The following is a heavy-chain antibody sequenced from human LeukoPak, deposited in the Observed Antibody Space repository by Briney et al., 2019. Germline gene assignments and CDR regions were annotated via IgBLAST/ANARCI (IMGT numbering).Heavy chain of an antibody. V-gene: IGHV4-59*01. CDR3: ARGRSSMVRGYYYYYMDV. CDR2: IYYSGST. D-gene: IGHD3-10*01. J-gene: IGHJ6*03. CDR1: GGSISSYY. Sequence: SETLSLTCTVSGGSISSYYWSWSRQPTGKGLQWIGYIYYSGSTNYNPSLKSRVTISVDTSKNQFSLKLSSVTAADTAVYYCARGRSSMVRGYYYYYMDVWGKGTTVTISS.